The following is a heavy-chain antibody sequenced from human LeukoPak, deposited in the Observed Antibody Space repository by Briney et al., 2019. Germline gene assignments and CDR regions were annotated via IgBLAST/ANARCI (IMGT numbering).Heavy chain of an antibody. D-gene: IGHD4-23*01. CDR3: ASWLTPDRWDDY. Sequence: GGSLRLSCAASGFTFSSYVMHWVRQAPGKGLEWVAFIRYDGSYKYYADSVKGRFTISRDNSKNTLYLQMNSLRAEDTAVYYCASWLTPDRWDDYWGQGTLVTVSS. CDR1: GFTFSSYV. V-gene: IGHV3-30*02. J-gene: IGHJ4*02. CDR2: IRYDGSYK.